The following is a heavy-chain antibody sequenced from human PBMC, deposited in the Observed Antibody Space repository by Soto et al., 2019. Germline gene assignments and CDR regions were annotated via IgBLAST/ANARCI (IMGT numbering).Heavy chain of an antibody. J-gene: IGHJ3*02. V-gene: IGHV3-9*01. Sequence: SLRLSCAASGFTFDDYAMHWVLQAPGKGLEWVSGISWNSGSIGYADSVKGRFTISRDNAKNSLYLQMNSLRAEDTALYYCAKDTGYFDWLLSDAFDIWGQGTMVTVSS. CDR3: AKDTGYFDWLLSDAFDI. CDR2: ISWNSGSI. CDR1: GFTFDDYA. D-gene: IGHD3-9*01.